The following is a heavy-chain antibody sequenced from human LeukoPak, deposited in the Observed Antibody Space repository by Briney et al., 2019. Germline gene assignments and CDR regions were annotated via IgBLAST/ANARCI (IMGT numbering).Heavy chain of an antibody. Sequence: PGGSLRLSCAASGFTFSSYSMNWVRQAPGKGLEWFSSISSSSSYIYYADSVKGRFTISRDNAKNSLYLQMNSLRAEDTAVYYCARDLIAAAGTNLVPGWFDPWGQGTLVTVSS. D-gene: IGHD6-13*01. J-gene: IGHJ5*02. CDR3: ARDLIAAAGTNLVPGWFDP. CDR1: GFTFSSYS. V-gene: IGHV3-21*01. CDR2: ISSSSSYI.